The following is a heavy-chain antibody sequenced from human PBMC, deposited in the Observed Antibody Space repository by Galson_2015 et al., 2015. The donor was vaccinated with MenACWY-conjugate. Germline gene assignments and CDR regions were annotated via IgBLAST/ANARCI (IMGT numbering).Heavy chain of an antibody. V-gene: IGHV3-74*01. Sequence: SLRLSCAVSGFTFSSYWVDWVRHAPGKGLVWISRFNSDGSGITYADSVKGRFTMSRDNAKNTLYLQMNRLRVEDTAVYYCARRAWSSIWYYFDYWGQGTLVTVPS. CDR3: ARRAWSSIWYYFDY. CDR2: FNSDGSGI. D-gene: IGHD6-13*01. J-gene: IGHJ4*02. CDR1: GFTFSSYW.